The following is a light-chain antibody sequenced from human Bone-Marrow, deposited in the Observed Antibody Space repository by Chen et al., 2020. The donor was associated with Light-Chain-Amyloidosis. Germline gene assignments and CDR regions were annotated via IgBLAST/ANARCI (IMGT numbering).Light chain of an antibody. V-gene: IGLV3-25*03. J-gene: IGLJ2*01. Sequence: SYELTPPPSVSVSPGQTARITCSGDDLPTKYAYWYQQKPGQAPVLVIHRDTERPSGISERLSGSSSGTTATLTISGVQAEDEADYHCQSADSSGTYEVIFGGGTKLTVL. CDR3: QSADSSGTYEVI. CDR1: DLPTKY. CDR2: RDT.